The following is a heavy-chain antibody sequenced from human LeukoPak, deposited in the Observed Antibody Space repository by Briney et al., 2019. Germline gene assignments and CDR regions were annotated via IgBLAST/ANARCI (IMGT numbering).Heavy chain of an antibody. CDR3: ARGQSWAAAAGTPRLDY. CDR1: GYTFTTYD. J-gene: IGHJ4*02. CDR2: INPNSGNT. D-gene: IGHD6-13*01. V-gene: IGHV1-8*03. Sequence: ASVKGSCKASGYTFTTYDINWVRQATGQGLQWMGWINPNSGNTGYAQKFQGRIPITRNTSISTVYMELSSLRSEDTAVYYCARGQSWAAAAGTPRLDYWGQGTLVTVSS.